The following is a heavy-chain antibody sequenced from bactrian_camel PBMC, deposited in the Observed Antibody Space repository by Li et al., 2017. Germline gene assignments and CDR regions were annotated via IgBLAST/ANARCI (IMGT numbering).Heavy chain of an antibody. D-gene: IGHD7*01. CDR2: IYSGGGSI. CDR3: ALDRLCVELLRGRAEY. CDR1: GFTFSMYY. V-gene: IGHV3S40*01. J-gene: IGHJ4*01. Sequence: VQLVESGGGLVQPGGSLRLSCAASGFTFSMYYMSWVRQAPGKGLEGVSSIYSGGGSIYYADSVKGRFSIPRDNAKNTVYLQMNSLKPEDTAMYYCALDRLCVELLRGRAEYWGQGTQVTVS.